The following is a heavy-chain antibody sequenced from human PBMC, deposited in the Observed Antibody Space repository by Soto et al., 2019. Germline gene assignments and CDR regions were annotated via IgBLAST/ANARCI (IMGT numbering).Heavy chain of an antibody. Sequence: QVQLVESGGGVVQPGRSLRLSCAASGFIFSNYVMYWVRQAPGKGLEWVAVMSYDGTTKSYADSVKGRFTISRDNSQNPLYLQMNSLRPEDTGVYYCARKVLWSRYFDYWGQGTLVTVSS. CDR1: GFIFSNYV. D-gene: IGHD3-10*01. CDR2: MSYDGTTK. CDR3: ARKVLWSRYFDY. V-gene: IGHV3-30-3*01. J-gene: IGHJ4*02.